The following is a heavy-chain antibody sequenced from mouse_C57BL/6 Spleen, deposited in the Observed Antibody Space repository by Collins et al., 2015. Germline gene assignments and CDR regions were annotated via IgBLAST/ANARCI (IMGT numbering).Heavy chain of an antibody. D-gene: IGHD2-10*01. V-gene: IGHV1-59*01. CDR2: IDPSDSYT. Sequence: QVQLQQPGAELVRPGTSVKLSCKASGYTFTSYWMHWVKQRPGQGLEWIGVIDPSDSYTNYNQKFKGKATLTVDTSSSTAYMQLSSLTSEDSAVYYCARKRAYSYAMDYWGQGTSVTVSS. J-gene: IGHJ4*01. CDR1: GYTFTSYW. CDR3: ARKRAYSYAMDY.